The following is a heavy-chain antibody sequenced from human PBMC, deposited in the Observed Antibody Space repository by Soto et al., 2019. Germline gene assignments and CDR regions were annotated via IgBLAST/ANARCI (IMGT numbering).Heavy chain of an antibody. CDR2: LIPIFGTA. CDR3: ARGVEDGDYYYYYGMDV. Sequence: QVQLVQSGAEVKKPGSSVKVSCKASGGTFSSYAISWVRQAPGQGLEWMGELIPIFGTANYAQKFQGRVTITADESTSTAYMELSSLRSEDTAVYYCARGVEDGDYYYYYGMDVWGQGTTVTVSS. V-gene: IGHV1-69*01. D-gene: IGHD4-17*01. J-gene: IGHJ6*02. CDR1: GGTFSSYA.